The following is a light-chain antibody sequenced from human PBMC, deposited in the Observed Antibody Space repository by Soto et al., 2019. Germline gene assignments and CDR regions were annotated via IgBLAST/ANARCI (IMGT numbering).Light chain of an antibody. Sequence: QSALTQPPSVSGAPGQRVTISCTGSRAAYDVHWYQQVPGTAPKLLIYGNNNRPSGVPERFSGSKSGTSASLAITGLQAEDEADYYCQSYGGSVSGSKVFGTGTKVTV. CDR3: QSYGGSVSGSKV. CDR1: RAAYD. J-gene: IGLJ1*01. CDR2: GNN. V-gene: IGLV1-40*01.